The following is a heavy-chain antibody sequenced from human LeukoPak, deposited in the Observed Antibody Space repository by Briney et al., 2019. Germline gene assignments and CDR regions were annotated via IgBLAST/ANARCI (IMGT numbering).Heavy chain of an antibody. CDR3: AKDWGSDIYYFYMDV. D-gene: IGHD3-16*01. Sequence: GGSLRLSCAASGFAFINSGMHWVRQAPGRGLQWVAFIRYDGSNTYYADPVKGRFIISRDNSKNNVYLQMNSLRVEDTAVYYCAKDWGSDIYYFYMDVWGKGTTVTVSS. CDR2: IRYDGSNT. J-gene: IGHJ6*03. CDR1: GFAFINSG. V-gene: IGHV3-30*02.